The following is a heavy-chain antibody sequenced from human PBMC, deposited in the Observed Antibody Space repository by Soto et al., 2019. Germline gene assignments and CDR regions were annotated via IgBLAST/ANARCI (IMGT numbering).Heavy chain of an antibody. J-gene: IGHJ4*02. D-gene: IGHD3-16*01. V-gene: IGHV3-23*01. CDR3: ANRGRYAISFYDS. CDR1: GFNFGGYA. CDR2: LSGDGSRA. Sequence: PGGSLRLSCAGTGFNFGGYAMSWVRQAPGKGLEWVSTLSGDGSRAYYADSVRGRFTVSRDNSKSTLYLRMNSLRADDTAIYYCANRGRYAISFYDSWRKRTMVTVSS.